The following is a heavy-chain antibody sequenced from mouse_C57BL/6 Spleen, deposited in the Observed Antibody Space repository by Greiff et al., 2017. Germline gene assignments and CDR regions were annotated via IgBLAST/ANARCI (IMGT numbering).Heavy chain of an antibody. D-gene: IGHD1-1*01. CDR2: INYDGSST. Sequence: EVQRVESEGGLVQPGSSMKLSCTASGFTFSDYYMAWVRQVPEKGLEWVANINYDGSSTYYLDSLKSRFIISRDNAKNILYLQMSSLKSEDTATYYCARGENYGLDYWGQGTSVTVSS. CDR1: GFTFSDYY. V-gene: IGHV5-16*01. CDR3: ARGENYGLDY. J-gene: IGHJ4*01.